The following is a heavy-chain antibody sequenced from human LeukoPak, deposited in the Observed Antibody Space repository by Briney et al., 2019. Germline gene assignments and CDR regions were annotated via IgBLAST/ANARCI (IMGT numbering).Heavy chain of an antibody. CDR1: GAPISSGGYY. D-gene: IGHD2-15*01. CDR3: ARGEGWNYGMDV. CDR2: ISYSGSP. J-gene: IGHJ6*02. V-gene: IGHV4-31*03. Sequence: SQTLSLTCTVSGAPISSGGYYWSWIRQHPGKGLEWIGYISYSGSPYYNPSLKSRVTISVDTSRNQFSLKLSSVTAADTAVYYCARGEGWNYGMDVWGQGTTVTVSS.